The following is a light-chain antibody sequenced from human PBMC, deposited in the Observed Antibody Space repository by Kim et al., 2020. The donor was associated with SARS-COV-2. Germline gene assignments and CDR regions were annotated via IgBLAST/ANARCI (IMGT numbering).Light chain of an antibody. J-gene: IGLJ2*01. CDR2: DVS. Sequence: QSALTQPRSVSGSPGQSVTISCSGTSSNIGGYDFVSWYRQHPDKAPQLIIYDVSKRPSGVPDRFSGSKSGNTASLTISGLQADDEADYYCCSHAGSQRIFGGGTQLTVL. CDR1: SSNIGGYDF. CDR3: CSHAGSQRI. V-gene: IGLV2-11*01.